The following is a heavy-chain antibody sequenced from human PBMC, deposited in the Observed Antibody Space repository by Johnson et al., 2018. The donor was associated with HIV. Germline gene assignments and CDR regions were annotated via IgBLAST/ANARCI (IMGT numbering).Heavy chain of an antibody. CDR1: GFTFSSYG. J-gene: IGHJ3*02. CDR2: IWYDGSNK. CDR3: ARGSYNFWSGEREAFDI. Sequence: QMQLVESGGGVVQPGRSLRLSCAASGFTFSSYGMHWVRQAPGKGLESVAVIWYDGSNKYYEDSVRGRFTISRDNSKNTLYLQMNSLRAEDTAVYYCARGSYNFWSGEREAFDIWGQGTMVTVSS. D-gene: IGHD3-3*01. V-gene: IGHV3-33*01.